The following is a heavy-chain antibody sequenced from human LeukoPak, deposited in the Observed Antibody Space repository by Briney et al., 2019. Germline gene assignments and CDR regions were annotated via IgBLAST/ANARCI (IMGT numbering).Heavy chain of an antibody. CDR3: ARDTIFGVSTIDY. V-gene: IGHV3-21*01. Sequence: GGSLRLSCAASGFAFSSYSMNWVRQAPGEGLEWVSSISSSSSYIYYADSVKGRFTISRDNAKNSLYLQMNSLRAEDTAVYYCARDTIFGVSTIDYWGQGTLVTVSS. D-gene: IGHD3-3*01. CDR1: GFAFSSYS. CDR2: ISSSSSYI. J-gene: IGHJ4*02.